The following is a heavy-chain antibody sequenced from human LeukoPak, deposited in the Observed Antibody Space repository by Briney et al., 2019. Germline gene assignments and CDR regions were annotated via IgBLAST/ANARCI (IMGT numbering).Heavy chain of an antibody. CDR2: IKQDGSEK. CDR3: ARGSMVTFGAVLDY. J-gene: IGHJ4*02. Sequence: SGGSLRLSCVASGFTFSNYWMSWVRQAPGKGLEWVANIKQDGSEKDYVDSVKGRFTISRDNAKNSLYLQMNSLRAEDTAVYYCARGSMVTFGAVLDYWGQGTLVTVSS. CDR1: GFTFSNYW. D-gene: IGHD3-16*01. V-gene: IGHV3-7*01.